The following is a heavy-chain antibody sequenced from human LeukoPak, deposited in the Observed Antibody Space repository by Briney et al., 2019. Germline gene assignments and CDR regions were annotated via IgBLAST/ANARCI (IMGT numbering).Heavy chain of an antibody. V-gene: IGHV3-23*01. CDR1: GFTFTTYA. CDR3: ARGPSGYHNT. D-gene: IGHD5-12*01. J-gene: IGHJ4*02. Sequence: PGGSLRLSCGASGFTFTTYAMTWVRQAPGKGLEWVSSITGSGGSTYYGDSVKGRFTISRDNSKNTLYLQMNSLRAEDTAVYYCARGPSGYHNTGGQGTLVTVSS. CDR2: ITGSGGST.